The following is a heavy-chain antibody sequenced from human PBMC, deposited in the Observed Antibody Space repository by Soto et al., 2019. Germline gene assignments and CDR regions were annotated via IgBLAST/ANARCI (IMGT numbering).Heavy chain of an antibody. J-gene: IGHJ3*02. CDR3: AISSGIVVVPAAMRNEAFDI. Sequence: PGESLKISCKGSGYSFTSYWISWVRQMPGKGLEWMGRIDPSDSYTNYSPSFQGHVTISADKSISTAYLQWSSLKASDTAMYYCAISSGIVVVPAAMRNEAFDIWGERTMVIVSS. CDR1: GYSFTSYW. CDR2: IDPSDSYT. D-gene: IGHD2-2*01. V-gene: IGHV5-10-1*01.